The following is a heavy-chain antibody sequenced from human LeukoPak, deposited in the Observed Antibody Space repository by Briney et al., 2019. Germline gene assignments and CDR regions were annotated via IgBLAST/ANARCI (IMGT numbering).Heavy chain of an antibody. CDR1: GISLSNYA. Sequence: PGGSLRLSCVVSGISLSNYAMTWVRQAPGKGLEWVSYISERGGSTTYADSVKGRFTISRDTSLNTLYLQMNNLSAEDTAVYFCAKRGVVIRGLLVIGYHQEAYHYDFWGQGVLVTVSS. V-gene: IGHV3-23*01. CDR2: ISERGGST. J-gene: IGHJ4*02. CDR3: AKRGVVIRGLLVIGYHQEAYHYDF. D-gene: IGHD3-10*01.